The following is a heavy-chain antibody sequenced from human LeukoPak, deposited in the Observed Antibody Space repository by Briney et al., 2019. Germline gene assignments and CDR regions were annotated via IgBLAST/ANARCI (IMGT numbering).Heavy chain of an antibody. CDR2: ISSSSSYI. CDR3: ARQVPYSGYDGLFDY. V-gene: IGHV3-21*01. CDR1: GFTFSSYS. Sequence: PGGSLRLSCAASGFTFSSYSMNWVRQAPGKGLEWVSSISSSSSYIYYADSVKGRFTISRDNAKNSLYPQMNSLRAEDTAVYYCARQVPYSGYDGLFDYWGQGTLVTVSS. J-gene: IGHJ4*02. D-gene: IGHD5-12*01.